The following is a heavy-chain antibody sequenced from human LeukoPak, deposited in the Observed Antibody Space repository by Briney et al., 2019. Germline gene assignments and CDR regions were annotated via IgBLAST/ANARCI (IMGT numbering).Heavy chain of an antibody. Sequence: SETLSLTCIVPGGSINNYYWSWIRQPPGKGLEWIGSIYYTGSTNYSPSLKSRVTISADTSKNQFSLKLRAVTAADTAVYFCARHQGHDFYDSSGYYSFDYWGQGTLVTVSS. CDR1: GGSINNYY. CDR3: ARHQGHDFYDSSGYYSFDY. V-gene: IGHV4-59*08. J-gene: IGHJ4*02. CDR2: IYYTGST. D-gene: IGHD3-22*01.